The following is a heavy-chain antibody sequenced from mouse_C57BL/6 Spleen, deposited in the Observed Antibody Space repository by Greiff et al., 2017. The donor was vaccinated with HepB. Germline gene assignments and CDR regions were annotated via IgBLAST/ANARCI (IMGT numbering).Heavy chain of an antibody. CDR1: GFTFSDYY. CDR2: INYDGSST. V-gene: IGHV5-16*01. D-gene: IGHD2-3*01. CDR3: ARTYDGYYGWFAY. Sequence: EVQLVESEGGLVQPGSSMKLSCTASGFTFSDYYMAWVRQVPEKGLEWVANINYDGSSTYYLDSLKSRFIISRDNAKNILYLQMSSLKSEDTATYYCARTYDGYYGWFAYWGQGTLVTVSA. J-gene: IGHJ3*01.